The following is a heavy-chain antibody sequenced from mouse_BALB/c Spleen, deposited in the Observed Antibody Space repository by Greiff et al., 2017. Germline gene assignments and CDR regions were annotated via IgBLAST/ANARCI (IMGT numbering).Heavy chain of an antibody. Sequence: EVQRVESGPGLVKPSQSLSLTCTVTGYSITSDYAWNWIRQFPGNKLEWMGYISYSGSTSYNPSLKSRISITRDTSKNQFFLQLNSVTTKDTATYYCAIDYGNYFDYWGQGTTLTVSS. J-gene: IGHJ2*01. V-gene: IGHV3-2*02. CDR3: AIDYGNYFDY. CDR2: ISYSGST. CDR1: GYSITSDYA. D-gene: IGHD1-1*01.